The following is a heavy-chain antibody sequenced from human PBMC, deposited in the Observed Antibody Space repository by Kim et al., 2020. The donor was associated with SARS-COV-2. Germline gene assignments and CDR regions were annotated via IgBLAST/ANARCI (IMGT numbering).Heavy chain of an antibody. CDR1: GFTFDDYT. CDR2: IGWDGST. D-gene: IGHD3-10*01. CDR3: AKGSYGSGSYPDY. J-gene: IGHJ4*02. V-gene: IGHV3-43*01. Sequence: GGSLRLSCAASGFTFDDYTMHWVRQAPGKGLEWVSLIGWDGSTYYADSVKGRFTISRDNSKNSLYLQMNSLRTEDTALYYCAKGSYGSGSYPDYWGQGTLVTVSS.